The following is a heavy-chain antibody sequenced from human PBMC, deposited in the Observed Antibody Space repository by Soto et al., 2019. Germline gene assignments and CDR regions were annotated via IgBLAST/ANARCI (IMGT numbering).Heavy chain of an antibody. J-gene: IGHJ1*01. Sequence: GSLRLSCAASGFTFSSYAMHWVRQAPGKGLEWVAVISYDGSNKYYADSVKGRFTISRDNSKNTLYLQMNSLRAEDTAVYYCARAVAVADHVQHWGQGTLVTVSS. CDR3: ARAVAVADHVQH. V-gene: IGHV3-30-3*01. CDR1: GFTFSSYA. D-gene: IGHD6-19*01. CDR2: ISYDGSNK.